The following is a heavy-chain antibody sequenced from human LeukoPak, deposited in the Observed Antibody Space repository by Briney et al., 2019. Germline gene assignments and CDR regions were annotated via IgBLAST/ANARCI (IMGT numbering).Heavy chain of an antibody. J-gene: IGHJ4*02. CDR3: ARAMSPSYSDPPGDY. CDR2: ISYDGSDE. V-gene: IGHV3-30*19. Sequence: QAGGSLRLSCAASGFTFSSYGMHWVRQAPGKGLEWVTVISYDGSDEFYADSVKGRFTISRDNSKNTLFLQMNSLRVEDTAVYFCARAMSPSYSDPPGDYWGQGTLVTVSS. CDR1: GFTFSSYG. D-gene: IGHD4-17*01.